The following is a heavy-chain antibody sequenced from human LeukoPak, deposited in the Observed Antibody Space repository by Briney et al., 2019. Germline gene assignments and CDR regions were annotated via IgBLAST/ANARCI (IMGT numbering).Heavy chain of an antibody. CDR3: ARLLREDIVVVPAASSFDY. J-gene: IGHJ4*02. D-gene: IGHD2-2*01. CDR2: INHSGST. CDR1: GGSFSGYY. Sequence: SETLSLTCAVYGGSFSGYYWSWIRQPPGKGLEWIGEINHSGSTNYNPSLKSRVTISVDTSKSQFSLKLSSVTAADTAVYYCARLLREDIVVVPAASSFDYWGQGTLVTVSS. V-gene: IGHV4-34*01.